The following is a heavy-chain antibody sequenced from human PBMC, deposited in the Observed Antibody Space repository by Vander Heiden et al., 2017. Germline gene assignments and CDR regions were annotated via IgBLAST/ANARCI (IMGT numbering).Heavy chain of an antibody. D-gene: IGHD5-18*01. Sequence: EVQLLESGGGLGQPGGSLRLSCTTSGFPFDSYAMSWVRMAPGKGREWFSSISGSGGDTFYAYSVKGRFTISRDNSKNTLYLQMKRLRAEDTAIYYGAIDLQPYSFFDYWGQGTMVTGYS. CDR2: ISGSGGDT. V-gene: IGHV3-23*01. CDR3: AIDLQPYSFFDY. J-gene: IGHJ4*02. CDR1: GFPFDSYA.